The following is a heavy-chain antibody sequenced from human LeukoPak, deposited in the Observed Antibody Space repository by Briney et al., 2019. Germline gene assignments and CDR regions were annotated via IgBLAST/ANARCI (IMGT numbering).Heavy chain of an antibody. J-gene: IGHJ3*02. V-gene: IGHV1-2*02. CDR2: INPNSGGT. CDR1: GYTFIGYY. Sequence: ASVKVSCKASGYTFIGYYMHWVRQAPGQGLEWMGWINPNSGGTNYAQKFQGRVTMTRDTSISTAYMELSRLRSDDTAVYYCARAGKLMITMARGALASKKGFDIWGQGTMVTVSS. D-gene: IGHD3-10*01. CDR3: ARAGKLMITMARGALASKKGFDI.